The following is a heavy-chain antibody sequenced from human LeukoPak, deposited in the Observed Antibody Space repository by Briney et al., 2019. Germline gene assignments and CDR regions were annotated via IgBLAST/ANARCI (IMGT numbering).Heavy chain of an antibody. CDR2: IWYDGSNK. D-gene: IGHD6-13*01. V-gene: IGHV3-33*01. CDR3: ARGGYSSSWYTLGY. CDR1: GFTFSSYG. Sequence: GVSLRLSCAASGFTFSSYGMHWVRQAPGKGLEWVAVIWYDGSNKYYADSVKGRFTISRDNSKNTLYLQMNSLRAEDTAVYYCARGGYSSSWYTLGYWGQGTLVTVSS. J-gene: IGHJ4*02.